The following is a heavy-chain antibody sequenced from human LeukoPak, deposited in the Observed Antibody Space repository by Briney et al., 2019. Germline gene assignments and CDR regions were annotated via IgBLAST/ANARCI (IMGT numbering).Heavy chain of an antibody. J-gene: IGHJ6*02. V-gene: IGHV1-2*02. Sequence: ASVKVSCKASGYTFTGYYMHWVRQAPGQGLEWMGWIIPNSGATKYAQKFQGRVTMTWDTSISAVYMELSRLISDDTAVYYCARGEEGNYYYYYGMDVWGQGTTATVSS. CDR3: ARGEEGNYYYYYGMDV. CDR2: IIPNSGAT. CDR1: GYTFTGYY.